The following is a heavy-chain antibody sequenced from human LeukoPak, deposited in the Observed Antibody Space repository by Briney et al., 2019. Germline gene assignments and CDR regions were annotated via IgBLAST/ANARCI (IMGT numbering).Heavy chain of an antibody. Sequence: GGSLRLSCAASGFTLSNHWMHWVRQAPGKGLVWVSRISGDEIWTSYADSVKGRFIISRDNAKDTLYLQMNSLRAEDTAVYYCAREYNSGPKQTDAFDIWGQGTMVTVSS. CDR1: GFTLSNHW. CDR3: AREYNSGPKQTDAFDI. V-gene: IGHV3-74*01. CDR2: ISGDEIWT. D-gene: IGHD3-22*01. J-gene: IGHJ3*02.